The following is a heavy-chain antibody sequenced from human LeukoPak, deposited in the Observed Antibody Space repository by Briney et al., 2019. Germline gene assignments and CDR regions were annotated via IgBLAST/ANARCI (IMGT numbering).Heavy chain of an antibody. CDR1: GGSFSSYY. CDR2: MYDSGSA. D-gene: IGHD1-26*01. J-gene: IGHJ4*02. Sequence: PSETLSLTCAVYGGSFSSYYWSWIRQPPGKGLELIGYMYDSGSANYNPSLKSRVTISVDTSKNQFSLRLSSVTAADTAVYYCARHGGSYTFDFWGQGVLVTVSS. V-gene: IGHV4-59*01. CDR3: ARHGGSYTFDF.